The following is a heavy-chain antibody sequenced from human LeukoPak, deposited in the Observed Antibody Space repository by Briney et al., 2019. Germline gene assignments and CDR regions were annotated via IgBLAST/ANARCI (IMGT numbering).Heavy chain of an antibody. V-gene: IGHV3-66*04. CDR2: IYSGGST. CDR1: GFTVSSNY. J-gene: IGHJ6*04. CDR3: TKHTDV. Sequence: GGSLRLSCAASGFTVSSNYMSWVRQAPGKGLEWVSVIYSGGSTYYADSVKGRFTISRDDSKNTAYLQMNSLKTEDTAVYYCTKHTDVWGKGTTVTVSS.